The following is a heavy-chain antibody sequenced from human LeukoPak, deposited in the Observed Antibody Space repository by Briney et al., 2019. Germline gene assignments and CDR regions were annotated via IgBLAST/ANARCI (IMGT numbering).Heavy chain of an antibody. CDR3: EPYMVRGREHFDI. Sequence: GASVKVSCKVSGYTLTELSMHWVRQAPGKGLEWMGGFDPEDGKTIYAQKFQGRVTMTEDTSTDTAYMELRSLRSEDTAVYYCEPYMVRGREHFDIWGQGTMVTVSS. J-gene: IGHJ3*02. CDR2: FDPEDGKT. CDR1: GYTLTELS. V-gene: IGHV1-24*01. D-gene: IGHD3-10*01.